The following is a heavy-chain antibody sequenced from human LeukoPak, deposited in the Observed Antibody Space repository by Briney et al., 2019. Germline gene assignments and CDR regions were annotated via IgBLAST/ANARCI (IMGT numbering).Heavy chain of an antibody. CDR1: GYTFTSYG. CDR3: AGGRGIVATSSPLDY. J-gene: IGHJ4*02. Sequence: ASVKVSCKASGYTFTSYGISWVRQAPGQGLEWMGWISAYNGNTNYAQKLQGRVTMTTDTSTSTAYMELRSLRSDDTAVYYCAGGRGIVATSSPLDYWGQGTLVTVSS. D-gene: IGHD5-12*01. CDR2: ISAYNGNT. V-gene: IGHV1-18*01.